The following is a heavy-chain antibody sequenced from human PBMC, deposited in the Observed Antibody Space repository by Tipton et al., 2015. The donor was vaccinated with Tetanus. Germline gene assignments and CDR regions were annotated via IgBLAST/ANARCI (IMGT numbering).Heavy chain of an antibody. CDR3: VTVNFPNYYHYGMDV. CDR2: INHSGST. Sequence: LRLSCAASGFTFGHYGLSWFRQAPGKGLEWIGEINHSGSTNHNPSLKSRVTLSVDTSKNQFSLKLNSVTAADTAMYYCVTVNFPNYYHYGMDVWGQGTTVTVSS. CDR1: GFTFGHYG. V-gene: IGHV4-34*08. J-gene: IGHJ6*02. D-gene: IGHD1-1*01.